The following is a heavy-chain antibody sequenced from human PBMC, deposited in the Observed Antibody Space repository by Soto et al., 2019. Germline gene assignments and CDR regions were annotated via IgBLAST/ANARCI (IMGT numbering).Heavy chain of an antibody. CDR1: GGTFSSYA. J-gene: IGHJ4*02. Sequence: SVKVSCKASGGTFSSYAISWVRQAPGQGLEWMGGIIPIFGTANYAQKFQGRVTITADESTSTAYMELSSLRSEDTAVYYCARNPGGYDLRFFNYWGQGPLVTVSS. V-gene: IGHV1-69*13. CDR3: ARNPGGYDLRFFNY. D-gene: IGHD5-12*01. CDR2: IIPIFGTA.